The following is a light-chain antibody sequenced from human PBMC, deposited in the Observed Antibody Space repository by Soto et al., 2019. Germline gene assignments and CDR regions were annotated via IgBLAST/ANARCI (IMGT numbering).Light chain of an antibody. J-gene: IGKJ1*01. Sequence: EIVLTQSPATLPVSPGGRATLSCRASQNVMYNLAWYQQKPGQAPRLLVYGASTRATDAPPRFRGSGSGTEFSLTISSLQSEDYATYFCQQYSSWPRTFGQGSRVEIK. CDR1: QNVMYN. CDR3: QQYSSWPRT. V-gene: IGKV3-15*01. CDR2: GAS.